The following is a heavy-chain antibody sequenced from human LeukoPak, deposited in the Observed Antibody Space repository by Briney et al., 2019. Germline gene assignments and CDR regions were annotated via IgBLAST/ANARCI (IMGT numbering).Heavy chain of an antibody. V-gene: IGHV3-53*01. Sequence: PGGSLRLSCTVSGFSFHNYAMSWVRQAPGKGLEWVSVIYSGGSTYYADSVKGRFTISRDNSKNTLYLQMNSLRAEDTAVYYCARGAYIAAAGTLGYWGQGTLVTVSS. J-gene: IGHJ4*02. CDR2: IYSGGST. CDR1: GFSFHNYA. D-gene: IGHD6-13*01. CDR3: ARGAYIAAAGTLGY.